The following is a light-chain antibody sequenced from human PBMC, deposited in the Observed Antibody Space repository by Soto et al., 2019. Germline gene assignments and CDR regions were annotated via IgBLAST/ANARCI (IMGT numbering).Light chain of an antibody. Sequence: ETVMTQSPATLSVSPGERATLSCRASQSVSGNLAWYQQKPGQAPRLLIYAASTRATGIPDRVSGSGSRTEFTLTISNLQSEDFAVYFCQQYDNWPPGTFGQGTKVDIK. V-gene: IGKV3-15*01. CDR1: QSVSGN. CDR3: QQYDNWPPGT. CDR2: AAS. J-gene: IGKJ1*01.